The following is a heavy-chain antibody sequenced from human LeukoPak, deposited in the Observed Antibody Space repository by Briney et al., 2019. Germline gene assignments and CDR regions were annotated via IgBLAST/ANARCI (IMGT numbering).Heavy chain of an antibody. V-gene: IGHV3-53*01. Sequence: GGSLRLSCAASGLTVSSNYMSWVRQAPGKGLEWVSVIYSDGSTHYADSVKGRFTISRDNSKNTLYLQMNSLRVEDTAVYYCARDDIAVAGTDYWGQGTLVTVSS. CDR3: ARDDIAVAGTDY. CDR2: IYSDGST. D-gene: IGHD6-19*01. J-gene: IGHJ4*02. CDR1: GLTVSSNY.